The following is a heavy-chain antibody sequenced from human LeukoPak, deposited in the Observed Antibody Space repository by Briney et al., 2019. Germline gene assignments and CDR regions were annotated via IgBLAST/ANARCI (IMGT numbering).Heavy chain of an antibody. CDR3: ASGSPAADY. Sequence: SETLSLTCTVSGYSISSGYYWGWTRQPPGKGLEWIGSGHHSGSTYYNASLKSRVTISLDASKNQVSLKLRSVTVADTAVYYCASGSPAADYWGQGTLVTVSS. D-gene: IGHD6-25*01. V-gene: IGHV4-38-2*02. CDR2: GHHSGST. CDR1: GYSISSGYY. J-gene: IGHJ4*02.